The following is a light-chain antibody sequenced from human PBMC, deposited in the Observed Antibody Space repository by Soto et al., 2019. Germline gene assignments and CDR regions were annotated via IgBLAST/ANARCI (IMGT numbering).Light chain of an antibody. CDR3: SSYTSSTTLHV. V-gene: IGLV2-14*01. CDR2: DVS. CDR1: SSDVGGYNY. Sequence: QSVLTQPASVSGSPGQSITISCTGTSSDVGGYNYVSWFQQLPGKAPRLMIYDVSNRPSGVSNRFSGYKSASTASLIISGLRAEDEADYYCSSYTSSTTLHVFGTGTKVTVL. J-gene: IGLJ1*01.